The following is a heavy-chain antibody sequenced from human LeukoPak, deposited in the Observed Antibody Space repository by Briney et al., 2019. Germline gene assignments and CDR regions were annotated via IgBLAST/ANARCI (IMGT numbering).Heavy chain of an antibody. D-gene: IGHD2-2*01. CDR3: ARSTPRDYYYYYYMDV. J-gene: IGHJ6*03. CDR1: GGTFSSYA. CDR2: IIPIFGTA. V-gene: IGHV1-69*05. Sequence: ASVKVSCKASGGTFSSYAISWVRQAPGQGLEWMGGIIPIFGTANYAQKFLGRVTITTDESTSTAYMELSSLRSEDTAVYYCARSTPRDYYYYYYMDVWGKGTTVTVSS.